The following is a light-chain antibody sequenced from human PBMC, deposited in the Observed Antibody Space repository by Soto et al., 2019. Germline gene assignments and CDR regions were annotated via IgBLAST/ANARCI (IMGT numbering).Light chain of an antibody. V-gene: IGKV1-39*01. J-gene: IGKJ1*01. Sequence: DIQMTQSPSSLPASVGDSVTITCRASQAINNYLNWYQHKAGQAPKLLIYGASSWHKGVPARFRGSGAGTFFTLTISSLQPEDFATYYCQQSYTPPGTFGRGTTVEIK. CDR3: QQSYTPPGT. CDR2: GAS. CDR1: QAINNY.